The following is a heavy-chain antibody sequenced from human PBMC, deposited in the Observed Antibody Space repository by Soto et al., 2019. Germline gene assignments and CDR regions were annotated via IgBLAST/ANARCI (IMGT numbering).Heavy chain of an antibody. CDR3: AKVWGSFPSLKKITMVRGYSEY. CDR2: ISGSGGST. CDR1: GFTFSSYA. Sequence: GGSLRLSCAASGFTFSSYAMSWVRQAPGKGLEWVSAISGSGGSTYYADSVKGRFTISRDNSKNTLYLQMNSLRAEDTAVYYCAKVWGSFPSLKKITMVRGYSEYWGQGTLVTVSS. V-gene: IGHV3-23*01. J-gene: IGHJ4*02. D-gene: IGHD3-10*01.